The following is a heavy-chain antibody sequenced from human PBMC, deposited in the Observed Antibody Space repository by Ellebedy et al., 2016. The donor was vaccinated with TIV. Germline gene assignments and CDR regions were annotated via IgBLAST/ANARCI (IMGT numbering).Heavy chain of an antibody. CDR2: INPSGGST. V-gene: IGHV1-46*01. J-gene: IGHJ6*03. CDR1: GYTFTGYY. Sequence: ASVKVSXXASGYTFTGYYMHWVRQAPGQGLEWMGIINPSGGSTSYAQKFQGRVTMTRDTSTSTVYMELSSLRSEDTAVYYCARESGYNYYYYYMDFWGKGTTVTVSS. CDR3: ARESGYNYYYYYMDF. D-gene: IGHD3-3*01.